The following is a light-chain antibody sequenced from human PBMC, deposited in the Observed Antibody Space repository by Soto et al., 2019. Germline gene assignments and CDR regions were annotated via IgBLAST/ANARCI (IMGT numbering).Light chain of an antibody. CDR3: QQYASSPPT. CDR1: QSVGISY. Sequence: EIVLTQSPGTLSLSPGERATLSCRASQSVGISYLAWYQHIPGQAPRLLIYRTSSRATGIPDRFRGSGSGTDFTLTISRLEPEDFAVYYCQQYASSPPTFGPGTKVEVK. J-gene: IGKJ1*01. CDR2: RTS. V-gene: IGKV3-20*01.